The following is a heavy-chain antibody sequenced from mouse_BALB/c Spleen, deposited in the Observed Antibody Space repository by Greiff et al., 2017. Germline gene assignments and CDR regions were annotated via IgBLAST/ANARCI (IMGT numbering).Heavy chain of an antibody. J-gene: IGHJ4*01. CDR1: GFTFTDYY. CDR2: IRNKANGYTT. V-gene: IGHV7-3*02. Sequence: EVKLMESGGGLVQPGGSLRLSCATSGFTFTDYYMSWVRQPPGKALEWLGFIRNKANGYTTEYSASVKGRFTISRDNSQSILYLQMNTLRAEDSATYYCARDRRLLYAMDYWGQGTSVTGSS. D-gene: IGHD2-3*01. CDR3: ARDRRLLYAMDY.